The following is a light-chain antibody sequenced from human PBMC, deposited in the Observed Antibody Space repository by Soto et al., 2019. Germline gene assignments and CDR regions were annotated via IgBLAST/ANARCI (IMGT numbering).Light chain of an antibody. J-gene: IGLJ2*01. CDR3: QTWDTGARVV. CDR2: LSSDGSH. V-gene: IGLV4-69*01. CDR1: SGHISYA. Sequence: QLVLTQSPSASASLGASVKLTCTLTSGHISYAIAWHQQQPEKGPRSLMKLSSDGSHSKGDGIPDRFSGSSSGAERYLTISGLQSEDEADYYCQTWDTGARVVFGGGTKLTVL.